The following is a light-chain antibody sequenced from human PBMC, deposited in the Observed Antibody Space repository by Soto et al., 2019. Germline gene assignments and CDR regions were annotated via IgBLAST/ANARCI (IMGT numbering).Light chain of an antibody. CDR3: SSYTTRTTPLV. J-gene: IGLJ2*01. V-gene: IGLV2-14*03. CDR2: EVH. Sequence: QSVLTQPASVSGSPGQSITISCTGTSSDVGGYNYVSWYQQHPGTAPKLVIYEVHNRPSGVSDRFSGSKSGNTASLTISGLQTEDEADYYCSSYTTRTTPLVFGGGTKLTVL. CDR1: SSDVGGYNY.